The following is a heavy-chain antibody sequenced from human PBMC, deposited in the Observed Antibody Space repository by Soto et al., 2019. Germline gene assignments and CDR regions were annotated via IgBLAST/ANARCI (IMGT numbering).Heavy chain of an antibody. J-gene: IGHJ4*02. D-gene: IGHD3-3*01. V-gene: IGHV1-69*06. CDR3: ARLPLTIFAVVSWYFDY. CDR2: IIPIFGTA. Sequence: ASVKVSCKASGGTFSSYAISWVRQAPGQGLEWMGGIIPIFGTANYTQKFQGRVTITADKSTSTAYMELSSLRSEDTAVYYCARLPLTIFAVVSWYFDYWGQGTLVTVSS. CDR1: GGTFSSYA.